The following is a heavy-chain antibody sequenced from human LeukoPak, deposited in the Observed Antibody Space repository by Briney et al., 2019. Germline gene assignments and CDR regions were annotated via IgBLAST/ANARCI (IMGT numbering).Heavy chain of an antibody. J-gene: IGHJ5*02. CDR1: GGSISSSSYY. D-gene: IGHD5-12*01. V-gene: IGHV4-39*01. CDR2: IYYSGST. CDR3: ARSRRVYSGFNWFDP. Sequence: SETLSLTSTVSGGSISSSSYYWGWIRQPPGKGLEWIGSIYYSGSTYYNPSLKSRVTISVDTSKIQLSLKLSSVTAADTAVYYCARSRRVYSGFNWFDPWGQGTLVTVSS.